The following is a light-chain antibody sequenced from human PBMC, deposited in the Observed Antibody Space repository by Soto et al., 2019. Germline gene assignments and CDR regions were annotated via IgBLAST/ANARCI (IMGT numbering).Light chain of an antibody. Sequence: QSALTQPASVSGSPGQSITISCTGTSSDVGNYNYVSWYQQHPGKAPKLLIYDVSHRASGVSNRFSGSKSGNTASLTISGLQAEDEADYYCDSYTSSTTRVFGTGTKVTVL. J-gene: IGLJ1*01. CDR2: DVS. V-gene: IGLV2-14*03. CDR1: SSDVGNYNY. CDR3: DSYTSSTTRV.